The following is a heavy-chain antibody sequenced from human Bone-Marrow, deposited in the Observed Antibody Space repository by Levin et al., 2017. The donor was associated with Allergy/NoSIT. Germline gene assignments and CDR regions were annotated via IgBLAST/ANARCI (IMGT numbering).Heavy chain of an antibody. J-gene: IGHJ3*01. D-gene: IGHD2-15*01. CDR2: FRISDYNT. V-gene: IGHV3-23*01. CDR3: ARSRLASATGIFDA. Sequence: GGSLRLSCAASGFMFSDYDMNWVRQAPGKGLQWISSFRISDYNTFYADSVRGRFTIYRDNSKKTLYLQMNTLGVDDTATYYCARSRLASATGIFDAWGQGTLVTVAS. CDR1: GFMFSDYD.